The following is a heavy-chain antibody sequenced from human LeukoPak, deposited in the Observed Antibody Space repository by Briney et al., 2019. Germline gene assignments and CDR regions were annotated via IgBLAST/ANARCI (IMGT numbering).Heavy chain of an antibody. J-gene: IGHJ4*02. Sequence: SETLSLTCTVSGGSISSGGYYWSWIRQHPGKGLEWIGYIYYSGSTYYNPSLKSRVTISVDTSKNQFSLKLSSVTAADTAVYYCARDLTGSPSLYFDYWGRGTLVTVSS. CDR2: IYYSGST. CDR3: ARDLTGSPSLYFDY. D-gene: IGHD6-6*01. CDR1: GGSISSGGYY. V-gene: IGHV4-31*03.